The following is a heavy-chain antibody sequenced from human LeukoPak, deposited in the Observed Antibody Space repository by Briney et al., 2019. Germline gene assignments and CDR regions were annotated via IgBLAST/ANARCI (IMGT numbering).Heavy chain of an antibody. V-gene: IGHV4-61*02. D-gene: IGHD5-18*01. Sequence: SETLSLTCTVSGGSISSGSYYWSWIRQPAGKGLEWIGRIYTSGSTNYNPSLKSRVTISVDTSKNQFSLKLSSVTAADTAVYYCATSGYNYGSDYWGQGTLVTVSS. CDR2: IYTSGST. CDR1: GGSISSGSYY. CDR3: ATSGYNYGSDY. J-gene: IGHJ4*02.